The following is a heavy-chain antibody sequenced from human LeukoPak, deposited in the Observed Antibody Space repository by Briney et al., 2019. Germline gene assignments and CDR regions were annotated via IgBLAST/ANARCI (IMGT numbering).Heavy chain of an antibody. V-gene: IGHV3-23*01. J-gene: IGHJ6*04. D-gene: IGHD5-12*01. Sequence: GGSLRLSCAASGFTFSSYAMSWVRQAPGKGLEWVSAISGSGGSTYYADSVKGRFTISRDNSKNTLYLQMNSLRAEDTAVYYCARDYADIVAAGANYYYYGMDVWGKGTTVTVSS. CDR2: ISGSGGST. CDR1: GFTFSSYA. CDR3: ARDYADIVAAGANYYYYGMDV.